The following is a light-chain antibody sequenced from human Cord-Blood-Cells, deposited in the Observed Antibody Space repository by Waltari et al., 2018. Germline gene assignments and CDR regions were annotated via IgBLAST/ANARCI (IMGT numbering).Light chain of an antibody. CDR1: NIGSKS. CDR3: QVWDSSSDHYV. Sequence: SYVLTQPPSVSVAPGKTARITCGGNNIGSKSVHWYQQKPGQAPVLVIYYDSDRPSGIPERFSGSNSGNTATLTIRRVEAGDEAGYYCQVWDSSSDHYVFGTGTKVTVL. CDR2: YDS. V-gene: IGLV3-21*04. J-gene: IGLJ1*01.